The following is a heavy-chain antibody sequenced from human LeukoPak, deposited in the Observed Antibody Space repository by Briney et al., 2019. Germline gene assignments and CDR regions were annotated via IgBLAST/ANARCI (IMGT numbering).Heavy chain of an antibody. Sequence: GGSLRLSCAASGFTFSSDWMSWVRQAPGKGLEWVANIKQDGSEKYYVDSVKGRFTISRDNAKNSLYLQMNSLRAEDTAVYYCAWGSGSYFSWGQGTLVTVSS. J-gene: IGHJ4*02. CDR2: IKQDGSEK. CDR1: GFTFSSDW. V-gene: IGHV3-7*04. CDR3: AWGSGSYFS. D-gene: IGHD3-10*01.